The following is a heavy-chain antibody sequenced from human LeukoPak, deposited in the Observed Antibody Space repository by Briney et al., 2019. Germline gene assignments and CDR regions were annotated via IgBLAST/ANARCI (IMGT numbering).Heavy chain of an antibody. CDR1: VFTFSSYW. CDR2: IKQDGSDK. J-gene: IGHJ4*02. D-gene: IGHD1-1*01. V-gene: IGHV3-7*02. Sequence: VGSLRLSCAASVFTFSSYWMSWVRQAPGKGLEWVANIKQDGSDKNYVDSVKGRFTISKDNAKNLLSLEMNGLRAEDTAVYYCATYKNQLRTVYFDYWGQGTLVTVSS. CDR3: ATYKNQLRTVYFDY.